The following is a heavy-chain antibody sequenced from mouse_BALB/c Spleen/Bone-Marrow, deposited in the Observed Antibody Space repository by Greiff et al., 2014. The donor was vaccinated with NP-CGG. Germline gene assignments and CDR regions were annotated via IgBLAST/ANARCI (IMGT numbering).Heavy chain of an antibody. CDR2: INPSTGYT. D-gene: IGHD2-12*01. CDR1: GYIFVTYW. CDR3: VVWPYNAFDY. V-gene: IGHV1-7*01. Sequence: QVQLKQSGAELAKPGASVKMSCKTSGYIFVTYWMHWVKQRPGQGLEWIGYINPSTGYTEYNQKFKDKSTLTADKSSNTAFMQLSSLTSADSAVYYCVVWPYNAFDYWGQGTSVTVS. J-gene: IGHJ4*01.